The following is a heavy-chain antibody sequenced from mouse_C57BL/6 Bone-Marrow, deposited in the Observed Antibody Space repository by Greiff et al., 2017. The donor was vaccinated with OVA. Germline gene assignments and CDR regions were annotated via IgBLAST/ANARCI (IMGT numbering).Heavy chain of an antibody. CDR1: GFSLTSYA. Sequence: QVQLKQSGPGLVAPSQSLSITCTVSGFSLTSYAISWVRQPPGKGLEWLGVIWTGGGTNYNSALKSRLSISKDNSKSQVFLNMNSLQTDDTARYYCAREITTVVATRGWYFDVWGTGTTVTVSS. CDR2: IWTGGGT. V-gene: IGHV2-9-1*01. J-gene: IGHJ1*03. CDR3: AREITTVVATRGWYFDV. D-gene: IGHD1-1*01.